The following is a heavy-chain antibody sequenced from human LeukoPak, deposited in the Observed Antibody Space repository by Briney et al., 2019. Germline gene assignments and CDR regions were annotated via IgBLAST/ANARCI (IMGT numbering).Heavy chain of an antibody. V-gene: IGHV3-7*05. CDR1: GFTFNSYW. CDR2: INQDGSVK. Sequence: PGGSLRLSCAASGFTFNSYWISWVRQAPGKGLERLANINQDGSVKYYVDSVKGRFTISRDNAKNSLYLQMNSLRAEDTAVYYCTTFYTRLTDYWGQGTLVSVSS. D-gene: IGHD2/OR15-2a*01. J-gene: IGHJ4*02. CDR3: TTFYTRLTDY.